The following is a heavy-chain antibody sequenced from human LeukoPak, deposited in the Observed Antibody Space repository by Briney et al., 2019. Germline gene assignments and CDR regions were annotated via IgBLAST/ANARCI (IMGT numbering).Heavy chain of an antibody. Sequence: PETLSLTCIVPGGSLSGHYWSWIRQPPGKRLEWIGYVSDAGRTKYTPSLQSRVTISIDTYNSQFCLKLTSVTSADTAVYSCARLLCNDISGVCDIFYVWGQGTTVIVSS. J-gene: IGHJ3*01. V-gene: IGHV4-59*11. CDR3: ARLLCNDISGVCDIFYV. CDR2: VSDAGRT. D-gene: IGHD3-22*01. CDR1: GGSLSGHY.